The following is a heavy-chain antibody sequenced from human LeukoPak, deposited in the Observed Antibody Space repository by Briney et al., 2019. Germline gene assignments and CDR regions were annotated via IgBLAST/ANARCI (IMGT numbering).Heavy chain of an antibody. J-gene: IGHJ4*02. V-gene: IGHV1-2*02. D-gene: IGHD2-15*01. CDR3: ARVGGGGYCSDGTCYPNY. CDR1: GYTFTGYY. CDR2: INPYSGDT. Sequence: ASVKVSCKASGYTFTGYYIHWVRQAPGQGLEWMAWINPYSGDTDSAQKFQGRVTVTRDTSITTAYMDLSRLRSDDTAVYYCARVGGGGYCSDGTCYPNYWGQGTLVTVSS.